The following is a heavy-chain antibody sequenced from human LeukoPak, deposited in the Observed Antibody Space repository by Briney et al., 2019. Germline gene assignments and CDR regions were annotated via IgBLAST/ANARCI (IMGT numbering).Heavy chain of an antibody. J-gene: IGHJ4*02. D-gene: IGHD3-22*01. V-gene: IGHV4-59*01. CDR3: ARTYYDSSGYYVSD. CDR1: GVSISSYY. Sequence: PSETLSLTCTVSGVSISSYYWSWIRQPPGKGLEWIGYIYYSGSTNYNPSLKSRVTISVDTSKNQFSLKLSSVTAADTVVYYCARTYYDSSGYYVSDWGQGTLVTVSS. CDR2: IYYSGST.